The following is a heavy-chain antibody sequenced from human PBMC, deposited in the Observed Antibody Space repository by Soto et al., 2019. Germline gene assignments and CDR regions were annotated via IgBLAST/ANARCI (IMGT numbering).Heavy chain of an antibody. Sequence: QVQLVQSGAELKKPGASVRVSCKASGYTFGDYDINWVRQVTGQGLEWVGWVNPNTGGAGYAQKFQGRVTLTRITSINTAYMDLSSLTSEDTAVYYCARSTRIPLWYFDIWGRGTVVAVSS. D-gene: IGHD1-1*01. CDR2: VNPNTGGA. V-gene: IGHV1-8*01. CDR1: GYTFGDYD. CDR3: ARSTRIPLWYFDI. J-gene: IGHJ2*01.